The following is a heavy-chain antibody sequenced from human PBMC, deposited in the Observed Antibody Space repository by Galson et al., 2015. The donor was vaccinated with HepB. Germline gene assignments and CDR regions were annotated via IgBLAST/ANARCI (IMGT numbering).Heavy chain of an antibody. CDR2: ISGSGGRT. V-gene: IGHV3-23*01. J-gene: IGHJ4*02. D-gene: IGHD3-22*01. Sequence: SLRLSCAAPGFTFSSYGMNWVRQSPGKGLEWVSSISGSGGRTSYADSVRGRFTISRDNSKNTVHLQMNSLRAEDTAVYYCAKDARGSSGYYWGVRTGLDYWGQGTLVTVSS. CDR1: GFTFSSYG. CDR3: AKDARGSSGYYWGVRTGLDY.